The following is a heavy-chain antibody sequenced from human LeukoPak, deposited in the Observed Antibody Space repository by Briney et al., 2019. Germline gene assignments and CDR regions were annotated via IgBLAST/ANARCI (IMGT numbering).Heavy chain of an antibody. V-gene: IGHV3-74*01. CDR2: INSDGNST. CDR1: GFTFSSYW. Sequence: GGSLRLSCAASGFTFSSYWMHWVRQAPGKGLVWVSRINSDGNSTTYADSVKGRFTISRDNAKNTLFLQMNSLRAEDTAVYYCARGVGVIGYWGQGTLVTVSS. J-gene: IGHJ4*02. D-gene: IGHD3-16*02. CDR3: ARGVGVIGY.